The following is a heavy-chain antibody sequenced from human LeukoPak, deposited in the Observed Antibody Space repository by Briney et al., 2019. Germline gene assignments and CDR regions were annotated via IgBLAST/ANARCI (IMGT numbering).Heavy chain of an antibody. CDR2: IIGSGGST. CDR1: GFTFSSNA. J-gene: IGHJ4*02. Sequence: GGSLRLSCAASGFTFSSNAMSWVRPAPGKGLEGVSAIIGSGGSTYYTDSVKGRFTISRDTSKNTLYLHMNSLRAEATDVYDCAKGAITVVRGVIVNDYWGQGTLVTVSS. CDR3: AKGAITVVRGVIVNDY. D-gene: IGHD3-10*01. V-gene: IGHV3-23*01.